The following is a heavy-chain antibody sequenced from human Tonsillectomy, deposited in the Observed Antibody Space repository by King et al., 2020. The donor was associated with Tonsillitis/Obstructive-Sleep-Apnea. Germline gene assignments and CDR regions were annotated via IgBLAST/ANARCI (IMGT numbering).Heavy chain of an antibody. V-gene: IGHV3-15*01. CDR1: GFTFSNAW. D-gene: IGHD3-22*01. J-gene: IGHJ6*03. CDR2: IKSKTDGGTT. CDR3: TTSSGGYYPYYYYYYMDV. Sequence: VQLVESGGGLVKPGGSLRLSCAASGFTFSNAWMSWVRQAPGKGREWVGRIKSKTDGGTTDYAAPVKGRFTISRDNSKNTLYLQMNSLKTEDTAVYYCTTSSGGYYPYYYYYYMDVWGKGTTVTVSS.